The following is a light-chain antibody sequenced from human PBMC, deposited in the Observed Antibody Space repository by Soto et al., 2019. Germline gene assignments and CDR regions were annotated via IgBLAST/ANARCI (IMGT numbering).Light chain of an antibody. Sequence: QSVLTQPRSVSGSPGQSVTISCTGTSSDVGGYNYVSWYQQHPGKAPKLMIYDVSKRPSGVPDRFSGSKSGNTASLTISGLQADDEADYYCCSYAGSYTYVFGTGTQLTVL. CDR2: DVS. CDR1: SSDVGGYNY. J-gene: IGLJ1*01. V-gene: IGLV2-11*01. CDR3: CSYAGSYTYV.